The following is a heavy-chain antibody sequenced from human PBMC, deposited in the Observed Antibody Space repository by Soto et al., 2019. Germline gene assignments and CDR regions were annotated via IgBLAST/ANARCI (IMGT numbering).Heavy chain of an antibody. CDR2: ISWDGGST. CDR1: GFTFDDYT. V-gene: IGHV3-43*01. D-gene: IGHD3-22*01. CDR3: AKGTGEDLDSSRFSYYSMEG. Sequence: GGSLRLSCAASGFTFDDYTMHWVRQAPGKGLEWVSLISWDGGSTYYADSVKGRFTISRDNSKNSLYLQMNSLRTEDTALYYCAKGTGEDLDSSRFSYYSMEGCGQGTTGTVS. J-gene: IGHJ6*02.